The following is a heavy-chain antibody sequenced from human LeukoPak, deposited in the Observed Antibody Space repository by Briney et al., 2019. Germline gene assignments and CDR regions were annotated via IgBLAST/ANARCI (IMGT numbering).Heavy chain of an antibody. V-gene: IGHV1-69*13. Sequence: ASVKASCKASGGTFSSYAISWVRQAPGQGLEWMGGIIPIFGTANYAQKFQGRVTITADESTSTAYMELSSLRSEDTAVYYCARRNDYSSSVRVYYYYYYMDVWGKGTAVTVS. CDR2: IIPIFGTA. CDR3: ARRNDYSSSVRVYYYYYYMDV. CDR1: GGTFSSYA. D-gene: IGHD6-6*01. J-gene: IGHJ6*03.